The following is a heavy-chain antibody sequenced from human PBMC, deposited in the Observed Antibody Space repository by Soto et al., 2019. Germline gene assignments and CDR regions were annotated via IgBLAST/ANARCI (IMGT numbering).Heavy chain of an antibody. CDR3: AREEPGSGWYLGAFDI. D-gene: IGHD6-19*01. CDR2: ISSSGSTI. V-gene: IGHV3-48*03. CDR1: GFTFSSYE. Sequence: QPGGSLRLSCAASGFTFSSYEMNWVRQAPGKGLEWVSYISSSGSTIYYADSVKGRFTISRDNAKNSLYLQMNSLRAEDTAVYYCAREEPGSGWYLGAFDIWGQGTMVTVSS. J-gene: IGHJ3*02.